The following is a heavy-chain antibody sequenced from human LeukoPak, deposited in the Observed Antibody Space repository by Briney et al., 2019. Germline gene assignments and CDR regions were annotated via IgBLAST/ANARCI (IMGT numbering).Heavy chain of an antibody. J-gene: IGHJ4*01. CDR2: VNPKSGDT. CDR1: GYPFTNFY. CDR3: ARDGVLVGSTVLNY. Sequence: GASVKVSCKPSGYPFTNFYIHWVRQAPGQGLAWMGWVNPKSGDTKYAQKSQDRISMTRDTSISTAYMEVNRLTSDDSAVYYCARDGVLVGSTVLNYWGQGTLVTAAS. V-gene: IGHV1-2*02. D-gene: IGHD1-26*01.